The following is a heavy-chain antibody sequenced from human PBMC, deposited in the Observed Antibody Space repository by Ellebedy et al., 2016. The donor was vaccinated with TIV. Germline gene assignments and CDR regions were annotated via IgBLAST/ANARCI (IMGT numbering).Heavy chain of an antibody. V-gene: IGHV1-3*04. Sequence: ASVKVSCXASGYTFTSYVMQWVRQPPGQSLEWMGWGDTANDHTKYSQKFQGRLTLTRDASASTAYMELSSLKFEDTAVYYCARTHRGVAAFDYWGQGTLVSVSS. J-gene: IGHJ4*02. D-gene: IGHD3-10*01. CDR2: GDTANDHT. CDR3: ARTHRGVAAFDY. CDR1: GYTFTSYV.